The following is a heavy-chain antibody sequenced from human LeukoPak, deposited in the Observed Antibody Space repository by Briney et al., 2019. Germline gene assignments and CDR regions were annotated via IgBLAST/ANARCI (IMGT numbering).Heavy chain of an antibody. CDR3: ARFRSGGFYFFDS. CDR2: VFATGSA. J-gene: IGHJ4*02. Sequence: RPSETLSLTCTVSGASLTNPTYYQWTWIRQPPGKGLELIGKVFATGSAIVNSSLTSRVTISLDTSNSQFPLKLRSVTAEDSAVYYCARFRSGGFYFFDSWGQGALVTVSS. V-gene: IGHV4-61*01. D-gene: IGHD4-23*01. CDR1: GASLTNPTYY.